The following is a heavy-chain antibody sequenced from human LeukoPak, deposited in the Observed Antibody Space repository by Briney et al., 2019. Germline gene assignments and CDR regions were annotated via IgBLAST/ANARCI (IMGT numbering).Heavy chain of an antibody. D-gene: IGHD6-19*01. CDR3: ARGKEAVACDY. CDR2: INHSGST. CDR1: GGSFSGYY. Sequence: SETLSLTCAVYGGSFSGYYWSWIRQPPGEGLEWIGEINHSGSTNYNPSLKSRVTISVDTSKNQFSLKLSSVTAADTAVYYCARGKEAVACDYWGQGTLVTVSS. J-gene: IGHJ4*02. V-gene: IGHV4-34*01.